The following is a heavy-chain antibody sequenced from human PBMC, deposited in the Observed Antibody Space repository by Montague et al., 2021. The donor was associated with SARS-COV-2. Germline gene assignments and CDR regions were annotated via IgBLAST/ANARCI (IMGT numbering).Heavy chain of an antibody. Sequence: PALVKPTQTLTLTCIFSGFSLSTSGMCVSWIRQPPGKALEWLARIDWDDDKYYSTSLKTRLTISKDTSKNQVVLTMTNMDPVDTATYYCARTHYDILPGYYYDMDVWGQGITVTVSS. J-gene: IGHJ6*02. CDR1: GFSLSTSGMC. D-gene: IGHD3-9*01. CDR3: ARTHYDILPGYYYDMDV. CDR2: IDWDDDK. V-gene: IGHV2-70*11.